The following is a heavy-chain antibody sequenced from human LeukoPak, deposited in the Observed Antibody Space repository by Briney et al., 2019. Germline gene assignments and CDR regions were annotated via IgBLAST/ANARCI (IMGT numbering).Heavy chain of an antibody. J-gene: IGHJ4*02. D-gene: IGHD6-13*01. V-gene: IGHV4-30-4*01. CDR2: IHHSGSTY. CDR1: GGSISSGDYY. CDR3: VRDRSRPNPFFDS. Sequence: PSETLSLTCTVSGGSISSGDYYWSWIRQPPGKGLEWIGYIHHSGSTYYYNPSLKSRVTMSVDTSKNQSSLKLSSVSAADTAVYYCVRDRSRPNPFFDSWGQGTLVTVSS.